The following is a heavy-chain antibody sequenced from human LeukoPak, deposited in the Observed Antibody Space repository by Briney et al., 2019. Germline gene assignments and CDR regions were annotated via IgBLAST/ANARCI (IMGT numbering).Heavy chain of an antibody. D-gene: IGHD1-1*01. J-gene: IGHJ4*02. Sequence: SETLSLSCTVSGGSISSYYWSWIRQPPGKGLEWIGYIYYSGSTNYNPSLKSRVTMSVDTSKNQFSLKLSSMTAEDTAVYYCARCTTGRTFGSLREIKRSREIDYWGQGTLVTVSS. CDR3: ARCTTGRTFGSLREIKRSREIDY. CDR1: GGSISSYY. V-gene: IGHV4-59*12. CDR2: IYYSGST.